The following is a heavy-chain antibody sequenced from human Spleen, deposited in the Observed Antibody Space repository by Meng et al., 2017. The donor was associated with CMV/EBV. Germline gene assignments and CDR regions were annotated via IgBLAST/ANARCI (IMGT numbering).Heavy chain of an antibody. D-gene: IGHD4-11*01. CDR1: GFTLNSYT. CDR3: AIDRYSNYPSPDY. Sequence: GESLKISCAASGFTLNSYTVHWVRQAPGKGLEWMAVISYDGSYKYYGDSVKGRFTISRDNSKNTLYLQMNSLRAEDTAVYYCAIDRYSNYPSPDYWGQGTLVTVSS. J-gene: IGHJ4*02. V-gene: IGHV3-30*07. CDR2: ISYDGSYK.